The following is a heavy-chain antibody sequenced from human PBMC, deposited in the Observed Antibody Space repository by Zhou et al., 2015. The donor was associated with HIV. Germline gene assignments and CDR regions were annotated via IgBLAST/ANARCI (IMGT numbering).Heavy chain of an antibody. Sequence: EVQVVESGGGLVQPGGSLRLSCAPSGFSLSAYSMNWVRQAAGKGLEWVSYIGGGSGTSTLYADSVRGRFTISKDIAKNSLYLQMNSLRAEDTAVYYCARDSPGEWPIDYWGQGTLVTVSS. CDR3: ARDSPGEWPIDY. V-gene: IGHV3-48*01. J-gene: IGHJ4*02. CDR1: GFSLSAYS. CDR2: IGGGSGTST. D-gene: IGHD3-10*01.